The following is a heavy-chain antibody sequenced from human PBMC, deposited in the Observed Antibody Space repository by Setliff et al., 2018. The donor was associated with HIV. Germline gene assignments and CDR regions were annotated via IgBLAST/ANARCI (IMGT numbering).Heavy chain of an antibody. Sequence: GGSLRLSCAASGFTFDDYGMSWVRQAPGKGLEWVSGINWNGGSTGYADSVKGRFTFSRDNGKNSLYLQMNSLRAEDTALYFCAKDEHRRSDYSNYDDYWGQGTLVTVSS. D-gene: IGHD4-4*01. J-gene: IGHJ4*02. V-gene: IGHV3-20*04. CDR2: INWNGGST. CDR1: GFTFDDYG. CDR3: AKDEHRRSDYSNYDDY.